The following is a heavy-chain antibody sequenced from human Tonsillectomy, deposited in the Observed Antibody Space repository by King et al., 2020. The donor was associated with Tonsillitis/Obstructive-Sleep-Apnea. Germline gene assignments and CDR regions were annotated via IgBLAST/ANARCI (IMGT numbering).Heavy chain of an antibody. Sequence: LQLQESGPGLVKPSQTLSLTCTVSGGSISSGGYYWSWIRQHPGKGLEWIGYIYYSGSTYYNPSLKSLVTISVDTSKNQFSLKLSSVTAADTAVYYCARTKTYGDYRFDYWGQGTLVTVSS. CDR2: IYYSGST. D-gene: IGHD4-17*01. CDR3: ARTKTYGDYRFDY. CDR1: GGSISSGGYY. V-gene: IGHV4-31*01. J-gene: IGHJ4*02.